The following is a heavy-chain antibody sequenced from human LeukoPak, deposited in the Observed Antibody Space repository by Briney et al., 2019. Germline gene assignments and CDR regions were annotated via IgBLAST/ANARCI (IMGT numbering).Heavy chain of an antibody. J-gene: IGHJ6*02. CDR2: ISWNSGSI. D-gene: IGHD2-2*02. Sequence: PGGSLRLSCAASGFTFDDYAMHWVRQAPGKGLEWVSGISWNSGSIGYADSVKGRFTISRDNSKNTLYLQMNSLRAEDTAVYYCARRYCSSTSCYNLDYGMDVWGQGTTVTVSS. V-gene: IGHV3-9*01. CDR1: GFTFDDYA. CDR3: ARRYCSSTSCYNLDYGMDV.